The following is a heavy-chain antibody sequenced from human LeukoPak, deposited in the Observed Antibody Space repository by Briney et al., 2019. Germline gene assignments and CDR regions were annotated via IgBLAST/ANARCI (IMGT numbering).Heavy chain of an antibody. Sequence: SETLSLTCTVSGTSINNFYWTWIRQPAGKGLEWIGRIEASGSTKYNPSLKSRVSMSVDTSKKQFSLSLSSVTAADTAVYYCARGHSGSYYAYWGRGTLVTVSS. D-gene: IGHD1-26*01. J-gene: IGHJ4*02. CDR3: ARGHSGSYYAY. CDR2: IEASGST. V-gene: IGHV4-4*07. CDR1: GTSINNFY.